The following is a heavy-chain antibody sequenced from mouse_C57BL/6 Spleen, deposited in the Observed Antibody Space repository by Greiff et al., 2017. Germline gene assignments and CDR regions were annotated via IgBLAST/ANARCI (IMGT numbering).Heavy chain of an antibody. D-gene: IGHD1-1*01. J-gene: IGHJ4*01. CDR1: GFTFSDYG. Sequence: EVKLMESGGGLVKPGGSLKLSCAASGFTFSDYGMHWVRQAPEKGLEWVAYISSGSSTIYYADTVKGRFTISRDNAKNTLFLQMTSLRSEDTAMYYCARPSYYYGSSYDAMDYWGQGTSVTVSS. CDR2: ISSGSSTI. V-gene: IGHV5-17*01. CDR3: ARPSYYYGSSYDAMDY.